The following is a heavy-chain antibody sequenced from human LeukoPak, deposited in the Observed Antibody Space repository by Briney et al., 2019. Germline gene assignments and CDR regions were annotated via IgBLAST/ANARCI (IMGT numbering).Heavy chain of an antibody. V-gene: IGHV3-23*01. CDR2: ISGSGGSE. Sequence: AGSLSLSCAAPGFTFTSYAMSCLGQAPGKGLEWVGAISGSGGSEYYADSVKGRFTISRDNSKNTLYLQMNSLRAEDTAVYYCAKDYGDFDYWGQGTLVTVSS. J-gene: IGHJ4*02. CDR1: GFTFTSYA. CDR3: AKDYGDFDY. D-gene: IGHD4-17*01.